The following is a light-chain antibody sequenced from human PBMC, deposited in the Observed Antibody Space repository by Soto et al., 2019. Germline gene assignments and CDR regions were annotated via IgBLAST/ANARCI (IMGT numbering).Light chain of an antibody. CDR1: QDIANY. V-gene: IGKV1-27*01. CDR3: QKYYNAPRT. Sequence: DIQMTQSPSSLSASVGDRVTITCRASQDIANYLAWYQQKPGKVPKLLIYAAITLPSVVPSRFSGSGSGTDFTLTISSLQPEDVATYYCQKYYNAPRTFGQGTKVE. J-gene: IGKJ1*01. CDR2: AAI.